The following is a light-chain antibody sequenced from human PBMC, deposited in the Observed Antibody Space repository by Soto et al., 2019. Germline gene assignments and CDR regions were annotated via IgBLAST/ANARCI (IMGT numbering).Light chain of an antibody. CDR1: SGDVGGYNY. CDR3: SSHAGSNRGV. CDR2: EVS. V-gene: IGLV2-8*01. J-gene: IGLJ1*01. Sequence: QSVLTQPPSASGSPGQSVTISCTGTSGDVGGYNYVSWYQQHPGKAPKLMIYEVSKRPSGVPDRFSGSKSGNTASLTVSGLQAEDEADYYCSSHAGSNRGVFGTGTKVTVL.